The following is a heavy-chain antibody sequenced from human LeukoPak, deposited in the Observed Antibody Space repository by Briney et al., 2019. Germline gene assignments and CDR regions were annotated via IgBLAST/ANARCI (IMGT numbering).Heavy chain of an antibody. J-gene: IGHJ3*02. CDR2: IIPSFGTA. V-gene: IGHV1-69*01. CDR1: GGTFGSYA. CDR3: ARDSEQLVPDAFDI. Sequence: VAWVKVSCKACGGTFGSYAISGVRQAAGQGREGMGGIIPSFGTANYAQEFQGRVTITPDESTSTAYMELSSLRSQDTAVYYCARDSEQLVPDAFDIWGQGTMVTVSS. D-gene: IGHD6-6*01.